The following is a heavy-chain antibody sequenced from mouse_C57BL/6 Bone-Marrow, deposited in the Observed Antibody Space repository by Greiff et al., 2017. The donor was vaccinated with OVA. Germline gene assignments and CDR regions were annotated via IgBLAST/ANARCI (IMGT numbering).Heavy chain of an antibody. CDR3: ARGGIYYDYDEYFDY. CDR2: INYDGSST. J-gene: IGHJ2*01. D-gene: IGHD2-4*01. CDR1: GFTFSDYY. V-gene: IGHV5-16*01. Sequence: EVKLVESEGGLVQPGSSMKLSCTASGFTFSDYYMAWVRQVPEKGLEWVANINYDGSSTYYLDSLKSRFIISRDNAKNILYLQMSSLKSEDTATYYCARGGIYYDYDEYFDYWGQGTTLTVSS.